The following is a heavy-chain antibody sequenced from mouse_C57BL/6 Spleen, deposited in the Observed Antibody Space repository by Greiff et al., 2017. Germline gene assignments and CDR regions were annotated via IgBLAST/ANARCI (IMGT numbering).Heavy chain of an antibody. CDR3: ARHTDYSNYVDAMDY. V-gene: IGHV5-6*01. J-gene: IGHJ4*01. Sequence: EVMLVESGGDLVKPGGSLKLSCAASGFTFSSYGMSWVRQTPDKRLEWVATISSGGSYTYSPDSVKGRFTISRDHAKNTLYLQMSNLKSEDTAMYYCARHTDYSNYVDAMDYWGQGTSVTVSS. CDR1: GFTFSSYG. CDR2: ISSGGSYT. D-gene: IGHD2-5*01.